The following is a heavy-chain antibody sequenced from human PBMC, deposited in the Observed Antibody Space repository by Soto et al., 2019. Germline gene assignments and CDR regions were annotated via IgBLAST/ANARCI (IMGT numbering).Heavy chain of an antibody. Sequence: GGSLRLSCAVSGFTFSSHAMSWVRQAPGKGLECVSSITGSGDSTYYADSVKGRFTISRDKSKSTLYLQMNSLRAEDTAVYYCARGGRRITMRTGGWGQGTLVTVSS. CDR1: GFTFSSHA. CDR3: ARGGRRITMRTGG. D-gene: IGHD3-22*01. CDR2: ITGSGDST. J-gene: IGHJ4*02. V-gene: IGHV3-23*01.